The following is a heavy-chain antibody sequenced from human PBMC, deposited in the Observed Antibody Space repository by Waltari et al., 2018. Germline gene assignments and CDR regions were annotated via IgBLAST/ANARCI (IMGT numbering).Heavy chain of an antibody. CDR2: IYYSGST. D-gene: IGHD6-13*01. CDR1: GGSISSYH. CDR3: ARTLGYSSSWYLFYYFDY. V-gene: IGHV4-59*01. Sequence: QVQLQESGPGLVKPSETLSLTCTVSGGSISSYHWSWIRQPPGQGLEWIGYIYYSGSTNYNPSLKSRVTISVDTSKNQFSLKLSSVTAADTAVYYCARTLGYSSSWYLFYYFDYWGQGTLVTVSS. J-gene: IGHJ4*02.